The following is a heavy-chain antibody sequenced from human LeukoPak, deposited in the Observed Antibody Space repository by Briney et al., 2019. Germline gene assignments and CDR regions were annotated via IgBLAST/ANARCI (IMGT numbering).Heavy chain of an antibody. CDR1: GFTFASYA. CDR3: ARDSGIYDSSGYYGLSYYGMDV. CDR2: ISGSGGST. Sequence: GGSLRLSCAASGFTFASYAMTWVRQAPGKGLEWFSAISGSGGSTYYADSVKGLFTISRDNYKNTLYLQMNSLRAEDTAVYYCARDSGIYDSSGYYGLSYYGMDVWGKGTTVTVSS. V-gene: IGHV3-23*01. D-gene: IGHD3-22*01. J-gene: IGHJ6*04.